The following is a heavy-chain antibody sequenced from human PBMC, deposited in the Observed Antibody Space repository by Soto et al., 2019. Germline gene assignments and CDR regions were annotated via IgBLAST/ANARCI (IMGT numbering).Heavy chain of an antibody. CDR3: AGASSRVSSVVAAY. V-gene: IGHV1-46*01. Sequence: GASVKVSCKASNDSLSSHFIHWVRQAPGEGLEWMGIINPGPNSASCSKEFQGRLTLTGDMPSRTVYMQLSNLRSDDTAVYYCAGASSRVSSVVAAYWGQGTLVTVSS. CDR2: INPGPNSA. D-gene: IGHD2-15*01. J-gene: IGHJ4*02. CDR1: NDSLSSHF.